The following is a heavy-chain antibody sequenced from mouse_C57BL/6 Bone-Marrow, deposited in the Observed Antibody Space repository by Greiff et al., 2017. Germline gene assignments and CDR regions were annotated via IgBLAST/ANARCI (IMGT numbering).Heavy chain of an antibody. J-gene: IGHJ1*03. CDR1: GFSLTSYG. D-gene: IGHD5-1*01. Sequence: VKLMASGPGLVQPSQRLSITCTVSGFSLTSYGVHWVRQSPGKGLEWLGVIWSGGSTDYNAAIISRLSISKDNSKSQVFFKMNSLQADDTAIYYCARKGVRWGWYFDVWGTGTTVTVSA. CDR2: IWSGGST. CDR3: ARKGVRWGWYFDV. V-gene: IGHV2-2*01.